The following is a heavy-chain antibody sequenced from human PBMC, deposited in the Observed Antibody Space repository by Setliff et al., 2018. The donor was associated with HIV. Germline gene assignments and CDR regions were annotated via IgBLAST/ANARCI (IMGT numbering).Heavy chain of an antibody. V-gene: IGHV4-39*01. CDR2: IYHTGRT. CDR1: GASVTNVLYY. J-gene: IGHJ5*02. D-gene: IGHD3-22*01. CDR3: ASRIYYYDESRVLREEGFVP. Sequence: KPSETLSLTCTVSGASVTNVLYYWSWLRQPAGKGLEWTGSIYHTGRTYYNRSLESRLTISIATSKNQFSLKLTSVTAADTAMYYGASRIYYYDESRVLREEGFVPWGQGTLVTVSS.